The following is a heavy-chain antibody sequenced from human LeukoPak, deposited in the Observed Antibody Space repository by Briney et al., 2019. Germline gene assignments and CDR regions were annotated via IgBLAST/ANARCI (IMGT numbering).Heavy chain of an antibody. CDR1: GFTFSSYA. CDR2: ISYDGSNK. J-gene: IGHJ4*02. Sequence: GGSLRLSCAASGFTFSSYAMHWVLQAPGKGLEWVAVISYDGSNKYYADSVKGRFTISRDNSKNTLYLQMNSLRAEDTAVYYCARGPLIALWFGDWGQGALVTVSS. D-gene: IGHD3-10*01. CDR3: ARGPLIALWFGD. V-gene: IGHV3-30-3*01.